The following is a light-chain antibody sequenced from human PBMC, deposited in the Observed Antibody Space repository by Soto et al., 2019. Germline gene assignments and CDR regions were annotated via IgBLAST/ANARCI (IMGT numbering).Light chain of an antibody. CDR3: QSYDSRLSGHVV. V-gene: IGLV1-40*01. CDR1: SSDIGADFD. CDR2: DNN. J-gene: IGLJ2*01. Sequence: QSVPTQPPSVSGAPGQRVTISCTGSSSDIGADFDVHWYQQLPGTAPKLLIYDNNNRPSGVPDRFSGSKSGTSASLAITGLQAEDEADYYCQSYDSRLSGHVVFGGGTKLTVL.